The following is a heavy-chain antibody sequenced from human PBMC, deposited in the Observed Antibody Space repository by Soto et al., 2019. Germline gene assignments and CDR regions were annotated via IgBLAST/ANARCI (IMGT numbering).Heavy chain of an antibody. CDR1: GFTFSSYA. CDR2: ISGSGGST. J-gene: IGHJ4*02. V-gene: IGHV3-23*01. Sequence: PGGSLSLSCAASGFTFSSYAMSWVRQAPGKGLEWVSAISGSGGSTYYADSVKGRLTISRDNTKNTLYLQMNSLRVEDTAVYYCANEGIAAAVWGQGTLVTGSS. CDR3: ANEGIAAAV. D-gene: IGHD6-13*01.